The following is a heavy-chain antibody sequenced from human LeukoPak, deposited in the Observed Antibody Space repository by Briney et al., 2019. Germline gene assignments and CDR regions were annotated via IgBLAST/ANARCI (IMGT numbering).Heavy chain of an antibody. CDR3: ARADGKYYDILTGYYRDNWYFDL. Sequence: PSETLSLTCTVSGGSTSSYYWSWIRQPPGKGLEWIGYIYYSGSTNYNPSLKSRVTISVDTSKNQFSLKLSSVTAADTAVYYCARADGKYYDILTGYYRDNWYFDLWGRGTLVTVSS. CDR1: GGSTSSYY. J-gene: IGHJ2*01. V-gene: IGHV4-59*01. D-gene: IGHD3-9*01. CDR2: IYYSGST.